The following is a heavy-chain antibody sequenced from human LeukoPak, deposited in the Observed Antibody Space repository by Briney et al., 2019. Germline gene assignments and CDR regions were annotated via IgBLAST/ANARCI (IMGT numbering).Heavy chain of an antibody. Sequence: PGGSLRLSCAASGFPFSIYSMNWVRQAPGKGLEWVSYISSSSSTIYYADSVKGRFTISRDNAKNSLYLQMNSLRAEDTAVYYCARVVGYNDYWGQGTLVTISS. CDR1: GFPFSIYS. J-gene: IGHJ4*02. D-gene: IGHD5-24*01. CDR2: ISSSSSTI. CDR3: ARVVGYNDY. V-gene: IGHV3-48*01.